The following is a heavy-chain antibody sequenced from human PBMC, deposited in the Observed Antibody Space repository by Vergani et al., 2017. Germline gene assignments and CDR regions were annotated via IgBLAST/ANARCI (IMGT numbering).Heavy chain of an antibody. CDR1: GGSISSYY. CDR3: ARGIVVVTAIPEWFDP. Sequence: QVQLQESGPGLVKPSETLSLTCTVSGGSISSYYWSWIRQPPGKGLEWIGYIYYSGSTNYNPSLKSRVTISVDTSKNQFSLKLSSVTAADTAVYYCARGIVVVTAIPEWFDPWGQGTLVTVSS. CDR2: IYYSGST. V-gene: IGHV4-59*01. J-gene: IGHJ5*02. D-gene: IGHD2-21*02.